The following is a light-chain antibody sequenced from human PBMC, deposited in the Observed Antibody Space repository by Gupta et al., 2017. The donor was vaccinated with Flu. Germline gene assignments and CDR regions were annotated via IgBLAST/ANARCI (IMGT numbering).Light chain of an antibody. CDR2: EAS. Sequence: GARIASNSQSSQDISNYLNWYQQKPGQSPKLLIYEASNWETGVPSRFSGSRSGTDFTFKINRLQPEDIGTYYCKQCGQLPLTFGEGTKVEI. CDR1: QDISNY. J-gene: IGKJ4*01. CDR3: KQCGQLPLT. V-gene: IGKV1-33*01.